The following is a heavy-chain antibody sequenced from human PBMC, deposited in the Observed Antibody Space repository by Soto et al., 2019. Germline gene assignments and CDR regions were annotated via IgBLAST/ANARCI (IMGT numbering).Heavy chain of an antibody. V-gene: IGHV3-30-3*01. D-gene: IGHD3-9*01. CDR1: GFTFSSYA. J-gene: IGHJ6*02. CDR2: ISYDGSNK. CDR3: ARDSLSLDILTGYYIPYYYYYGMDV. Sequence: WSLRLSCAASGFTFSSYAMHWVRQAPGKGLEWVAVISYDGSNKYYADSVKGRFTISRDNSKNTLYLQMNSLRAEDTAVYYCARDSLSLDILTGYYIPYYYYYGMDVWGQGTTVTVYS.